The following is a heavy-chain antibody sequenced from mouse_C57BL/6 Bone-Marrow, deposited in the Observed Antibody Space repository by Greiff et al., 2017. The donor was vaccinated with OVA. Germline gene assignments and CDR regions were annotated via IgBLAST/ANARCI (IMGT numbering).Heavy chain of an antibody. J-gene: IGHJ1*03. V-gene: IGHV1-55*01. CDR1: GYTFTSYW. CDR2: ICPGSGST. CDR3: ARWGCDADWYCDV. D-gene: IGHD2-13*01. Sequence: QVQLQQPGAELVQPGASVKMSCKASGYTFTSYWITWVKQRPGKGLEWIGDICPGSGSTNSNEKLKSKATMTVDTSSSPAFMQLRSLTSEDSAVSNWARWGCDADWYCDVWGTGTTVTVSS.